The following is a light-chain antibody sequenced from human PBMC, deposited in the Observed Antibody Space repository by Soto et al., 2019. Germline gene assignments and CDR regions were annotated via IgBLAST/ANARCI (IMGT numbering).Light chain of an antibody. V-gene: IGKV1D-12*01. Sequence: DIQMTQSPSSVSASVGDRVIITCRASQDISSWLAWYQQKAGEAPKLLIFAASRLHSGVPSRFSGSVSGTDFTLTITHLQPEDFATYYCQQADSFPLTFGGGTKVEIK. CDR1: QDISSW. CDR3: QQADSFPLT. CDR2: AAS. J-gene: IGKJ4*01.